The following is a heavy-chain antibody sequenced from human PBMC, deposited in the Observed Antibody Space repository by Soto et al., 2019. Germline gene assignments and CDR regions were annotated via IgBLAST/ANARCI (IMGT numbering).Heavy chain of an antibody. CDR1: GGTFSSYA. J-gene: IGHJ4*02. D-gene: IGHD6-19*01. Sequence: QXQLVQSGAEVKKPGSSVKVSCKASGGTFSSYAISWXXXAXGQGXXWMGGIIPIFGTANYAQKFQGRVTITADESTGTAYMELSSLRADDTAVYYCASGGGDLPYSSFDYWGQGTLVTVSS. V-gene: IGHV1-69*01. CDR2: IIPIFGTA. CDR3: ASGGGDLPYSSFDY.